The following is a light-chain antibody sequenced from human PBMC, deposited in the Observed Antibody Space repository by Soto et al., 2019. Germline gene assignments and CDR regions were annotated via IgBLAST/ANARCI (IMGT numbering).Light chain of an antibody. Sequence: DIVMTQSPDSLAVSLGERATINCKSSQSVSYTSNSKNLLAWYQQKPGQPPKLLIYWASTRESGVPDRFSGSGSGTDFTLTISSLQAEDVSVYYCHQYCNTPYTFGQGNKLAIK. V-gene: IGKV4-1*01. CDR1: QSVSYTSNSKNL. J-gene: IGKJ2*01. CDR3: HQYCNTPYT. CDR2: WAS.